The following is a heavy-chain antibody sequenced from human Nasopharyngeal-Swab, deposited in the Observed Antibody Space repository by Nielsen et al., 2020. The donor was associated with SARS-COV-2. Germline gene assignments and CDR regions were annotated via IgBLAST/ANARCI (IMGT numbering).Heavy chain of an antibody. CDR2: IIPIFGTA. D-gene: IGHD2-2*01. CDR1: GGTFSSYA. Sequence: SVKVSCKASGGTFSSYAISWVRQAPGQGLEWMGGIIPIFGTANYAQKFQGRVTITADESTSTAYMELSSLRSEDTAVYYCASEYCSSTSCYPWGQGTTVTVSS. CDR3: ASEYCSSTSCYP. V-gene: IGHV1-69*13. J-gene: IGHJ6*02.